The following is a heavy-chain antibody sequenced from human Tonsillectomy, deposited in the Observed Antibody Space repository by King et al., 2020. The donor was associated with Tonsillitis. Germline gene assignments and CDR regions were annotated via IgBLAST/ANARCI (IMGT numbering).Heavy chain of an antibody. J-gene: IGHJ6*02. Sequence: VQLVESGGGVVQPGGSLRLSCAASGFTFSSYGMHWVRQAPGKGLEWVAVISYDGSNKYYADSVKGRFTISRDNSKNTLYLQMNSLRAEDTAVYYCARDRGGKDSYYYYYYALDVWGQGTTVTVSS. CDR3: ARDRGGKDSYYYYYYALDV. D-gene: IGHD3-16*01. CDR1: GFTFSSYG. V-gene: IGHV3-30*19. CDR2: ISYDGSNK.